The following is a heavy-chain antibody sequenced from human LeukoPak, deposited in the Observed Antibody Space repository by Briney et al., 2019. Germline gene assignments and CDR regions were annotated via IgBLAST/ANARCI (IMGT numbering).Heavy chain of an antibody. CDR2: ISDTGGST. J-gene: IGHJ4*02. CDR1: GFTFSSYA. CDR3: ARVFSASYPGY. V-gene: IGHV3-23*01. D-gene: IGHD1-26*01. Sequence: GGSLRLSCAASGFTFSSYAVDWVRQAPGKGLEWVSTISDTGGSTFYADSVKGRFTISRDNSKNTLYLQMHSLRADDTAVYYCARVFSASYPGYWGQGTLVTVSS.